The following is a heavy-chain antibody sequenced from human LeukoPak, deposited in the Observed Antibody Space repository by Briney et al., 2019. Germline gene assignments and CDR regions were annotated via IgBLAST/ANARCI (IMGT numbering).Heavy chain of an antibody. D-gene: IGHD6-13*01. V-gene: IGHV3-7*04. CDR3: ARGGSSRFDQ. Sequence: QPGGSLRLSCAASGFTVSSNYMSWVRQAPGKGLEWVAKISPDGSEKYYVDSVKGRFTISRDNAKNSLDLQMSSLRADDTAVYYCARGGSSRFDQWGQGTLVTVSS. CDR1: GFTVSSNY. CDR2: ISPDGSEK. J-gene: IGHJ4*02.